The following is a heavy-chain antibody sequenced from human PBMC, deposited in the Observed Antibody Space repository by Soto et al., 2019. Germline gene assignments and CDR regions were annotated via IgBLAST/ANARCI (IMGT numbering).Heavy chain of an antibody. J-gene: IGHJ3*02. D-gene: IGHD3-10*01. CDR1: GGTFSSYS. Sequence: GASVNVSCKSSGGTFSSYSISWVRQAPGQGLEWMGGIIPIFGTANYAQKFQGRVTITADESTSTAYMELSSLRSEDTAVYYCARTITMVRGGNAFDIWGQGTMVTVSS. CDR3: ARTITMVRGGNAFDI. CDR2: IIPIFGTA. V-gene: IGHV1-69*13.